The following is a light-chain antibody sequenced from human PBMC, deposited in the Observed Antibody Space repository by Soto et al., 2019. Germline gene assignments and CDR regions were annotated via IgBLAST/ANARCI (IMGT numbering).Light chain of an antibody. CDR1: SSDVGGYNY. CDR2: DVS. V-gene: IGLV2-14*01. Sequence: QSALTQPASVSGSPGQSITISCTGTSSDVGGYNYVSWYRQHPGKAPKLIIYDVSNRPSGVSVRFSGSKSGNTASLTISGLQAEDEADDYCSSSTSSSTPFLFGTGTKVTVL. CDR3: SSSTSSSTPFL. J-gene: IGLJ1*01.